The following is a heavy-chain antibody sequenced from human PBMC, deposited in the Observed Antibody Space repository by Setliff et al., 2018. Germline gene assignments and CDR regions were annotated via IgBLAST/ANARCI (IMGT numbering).Heavy chain of an antibody. V-gene: IGHV4-61*02. CDR1: GDSISSGIYH. CDR3: AISTIFGVVSPTPDAFDI. CDR2: IYVSTGST. J-gene: IGHJ3*02. Sequence: SETLSLTCTVSGDSISSGIYHWSWIRQSAGKGLEWIGRIYVSTGSTNYSPSLKSRVSISVDRSKNQFSLNLTSVTAADTAVYYCAISTIFGVVSPTPDAFDIWGQGTMVTVSS. D-gene: IGHD3-3*01.